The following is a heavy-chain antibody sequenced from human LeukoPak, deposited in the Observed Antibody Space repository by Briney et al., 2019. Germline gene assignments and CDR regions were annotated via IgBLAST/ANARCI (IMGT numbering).Heavy chain of an antibody. Sequence: SETLSLTCTVSGGSISSYYWSWIRQPPGKGLEWIGYIYYSGSTNYNPSLKSRVTISVDTSKNQFSLKLSSVTAADTAVYYCARGRIAARLYYYYYYYMDVWGKGTTVTVSS. CDR3: ARGRIAARLYYYYYYYMDV. D-gene: IGHD6-6*01. V-gene: IGHV4-59*01. CDR1: GGSISSYY. CDR2: IYYSGST. J-gene: IGHJ6*03.